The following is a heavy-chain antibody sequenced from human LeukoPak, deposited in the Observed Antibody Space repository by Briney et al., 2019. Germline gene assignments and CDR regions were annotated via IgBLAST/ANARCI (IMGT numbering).Heavy chain of an antibody. CDR3: AKDRGYSSSWYYFDY. D-gene: IGHD6-13*01. Sequence: GGSLRLSCAASGFTFSSYGMHWVRQAPGKGLEWVAFIRYDGSNKYYADSVKGRFTISRDNSKNTLYLQMNSLRAEDTAVYYCAKDRGYSSSWYYFDYWGQGTLVTVSS. V-gene: IGHV3-30*02. CDR2: IRYDGSNK. CDR1: GFTFSSYG. J-gene: IGHJ4*02.